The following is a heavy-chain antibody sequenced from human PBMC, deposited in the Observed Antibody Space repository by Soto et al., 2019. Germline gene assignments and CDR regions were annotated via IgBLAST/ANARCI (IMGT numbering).Heavy chain of an antibody. D-gene: IGHD4-17*01. CDR2: IIPILGIA. J-gene: IGHJ4*02. V-gene: IGHV1-69*02. CDR1: GGTFSSYT. CDR3: AVPHSGDPGGFGS. Sequence: QVQLVQSGAEVKKPGSSVKVSCKASGGTFSSYTISWVRQAPGQGLEWMGRIIPILGIANYAQKFQGRVTVTPDKCTSAAYMELSSLCSDDTAVYYCAVPHSGDPGGFGSWGQGPLVTVSS.